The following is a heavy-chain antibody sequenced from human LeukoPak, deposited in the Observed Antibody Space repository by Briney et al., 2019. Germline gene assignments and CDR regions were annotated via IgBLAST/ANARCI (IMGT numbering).Heavy chain of an antibody. CDR2: FDPEDGET. CDR3: ARDVSDFRSFSKYYYMDV. J-gene: IGHJ6*03. CDR1: GYTLTELS. V-gene: IGHV1-24*01. D-gene: IGHD3-3*01. Sequence: GASVKVSCKVSGYTLTELSMHWVRQAPGKGLEWMGGFDPEDGETIYAQKFQGRVTMTEDTSTDTAYMELSSLRSEDTAVYYCARDVSDFRSFSKYYYMDVWGKGTTVTVSS.